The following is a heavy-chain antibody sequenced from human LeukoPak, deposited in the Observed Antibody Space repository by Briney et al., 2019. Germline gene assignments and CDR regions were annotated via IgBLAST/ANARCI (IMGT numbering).Heavy chain of an antibody. CDR1: GYTFNSYD. CDR3: ARVSHYYGSEIEY. J-gene: IGHJ4*02. D-gene: IGHD3-10*01. V-gene: IGHV1-18*01. Sequence: ASVKVSCKASGYTFNSYDITWVRQAPGQGLEWMGWISAYNGNTNYAQKVQGRVTMTTGTSTSTAYMELRSLRSDDTAVYYCARVSHYYGSEIEYWGQGTLVTVSS. CDR2: ISAYNGNT.